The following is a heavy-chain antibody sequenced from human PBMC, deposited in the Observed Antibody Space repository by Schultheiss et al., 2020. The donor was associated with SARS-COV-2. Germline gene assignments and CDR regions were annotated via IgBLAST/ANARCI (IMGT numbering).Heavy chain of an antibody. CDR3: ARDRFLGYCSSTSCYEGGY. CDR2: ISAYNGNT. V-gene: IGHV1-18*01. J-gene: IGHJ4*02. Sequence: ASVKVSCKASGYTFTSYGISWVRQAPGQGLEWMGWISAYNGNTNYAQKLQGRVTMTTDTSTSTAYMELRSLRSDDTAVYYCARDRFLGYCSSTSCYEGGYWGQGTLVTVSS. CDR1: GYTFTSYG. D-gene: IGHD2-2*01.